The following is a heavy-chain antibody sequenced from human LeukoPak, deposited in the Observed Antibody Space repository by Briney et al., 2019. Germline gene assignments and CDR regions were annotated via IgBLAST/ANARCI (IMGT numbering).Heavy chain of an antibody. CDR3: ARLGHNLGPWYGGGRNYDY. CDR2: IKQDGSES. CDR1: GFTFSNYW. D-gene: IGHD4-23*01. V-gene: IGHV3-7*01. J-gene: IGHJ4*02. Sequence: GGSLRLSCAASGFTFSNYWMSWVRQAPGKGKEWVANIKQDGSESFYVDSAKGRLTIFRANGKCSLYLQMDGLRADDTAVYYCARLGHNLGPWYGGGRNYDYWGQGTLVTVSS.